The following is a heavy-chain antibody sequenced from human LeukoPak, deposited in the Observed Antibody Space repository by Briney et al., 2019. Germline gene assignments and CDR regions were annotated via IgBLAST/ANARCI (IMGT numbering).Heavy chain of an antibody. V-gene: IGHV4-34*01. J-gene: IGHJ4*02. D-gene: IGHD5-12*01. CDR2: INHSGST. CDR1: GGSFSGYY. CDR3: ARTHSGDEAPLHFDY. Sequence: SETLSLTCAVYGGSFSGYYWSWMRQPPGKGLEWIGEINHSGSTNYNPSLKSRVTISVDTSKNQFSLKLSSVTAADTAVYYCARTHSGDEAPLHFDYWRQGTLVTVSS.